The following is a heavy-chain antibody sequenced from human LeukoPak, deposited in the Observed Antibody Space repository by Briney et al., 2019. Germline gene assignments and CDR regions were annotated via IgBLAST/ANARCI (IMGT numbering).Heavy chain of an antibody. J-gene: IGHJ4*02. Sequence: GESLKIACKNSGXGSTSYWGSWVRQMPGKGLEWMGIIYLGDSDTRYSPSFQGQVTLSVDKSISTAYLQWHSLKASDTAMYYCARHSYGLDYWGQGTLVTVSS. D-gene: IGHD3-10*01. CDR3: ARHSYGLDY. CDR2: IYLGDSDT. CDR1: GXGSTSYW. V-gene: IGHV5-51*01.